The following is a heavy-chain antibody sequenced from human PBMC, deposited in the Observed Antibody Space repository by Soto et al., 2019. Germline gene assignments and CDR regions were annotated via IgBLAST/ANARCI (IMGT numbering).Heavy chain of an antibody. Sequence: QVQLVQSGAEVKKPGSSVKVSCKASGGTFSSYTISWVRQAPGQGLEWMGRIITILGIANYAQKFQGRVTITADKYTNTAYMELSSLRSEDTAVYYCARDRYSSSSPIDYWGQGTLVTVAS. CDR2: IITILGIA. V-gene: IGHV1-69*08. CDR3: ARDRYSSSSPIDY. D-gene: IGHD6-6*01. CDR1: GGTFSSYT. J-gene: IGHJ4*02.